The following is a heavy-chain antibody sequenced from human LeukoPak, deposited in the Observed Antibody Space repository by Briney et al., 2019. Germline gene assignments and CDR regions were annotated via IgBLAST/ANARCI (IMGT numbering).Heavy chain of an antibody. CDR2: ISSSGSTI. CDR1: GFTFSSYS. J-gene: IGHJ4*02. V-gene: IGHV3-48*04. CDR3: ARDLSLYCSGGSCYSLNY. D-gene: IGHD2-15*01. Sequence: GGSLRLSCTASGFTFSSYSMNWVRQAPGKGLEWVSYISSSGSTIYYADSVKGRFTISRDNAKNSLYLQMNSLRAEDTAVYYCARDLSLYCSGGSCYSLNYWGQGTLVTVSS.